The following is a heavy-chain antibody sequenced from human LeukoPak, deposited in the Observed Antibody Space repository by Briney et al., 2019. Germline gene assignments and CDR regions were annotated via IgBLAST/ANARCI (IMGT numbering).Heavy chain of an antibody. CDR2: INPNSGGT. V-gene: IGHV1-2*02. CDR1: GYTFTGYY. D-gene: IGHD2-2*01. CDR3: AREGLVYPYYFDY. Sequence: ASVKVSCKASGYTFTGYYMHWVRQAPGQGLEWMGWINPNSGGTNYAQKFQGRVTMTRDTSISTAYMELRSLRSDDTAVYYCAREGLVYPYYFDYWGQGTLVTVSS. J-gene: IGHJ4*02.